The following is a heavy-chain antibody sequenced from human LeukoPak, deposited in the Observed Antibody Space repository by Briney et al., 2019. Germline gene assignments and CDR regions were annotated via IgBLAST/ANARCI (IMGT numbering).Heavy chain of an antibody. Sequence: SETLSLTCTVSGYSISSGYYWGWIRQPPEKGLEWIGSFYHSGSTYYNPSLKSRVTISVDTSKNQFSLKLSSVTAADTAVYYCARERSGYSLFDYWGQGTLVTVSS. V-gene: IGHV4-38-2*02. J-gene: IGHJ4*02. CDR2: FYHSGST. D-gene: IGHD3-22*01. CDR3: ARERSGYSLFDY. CDR1: GYSISSGYY.